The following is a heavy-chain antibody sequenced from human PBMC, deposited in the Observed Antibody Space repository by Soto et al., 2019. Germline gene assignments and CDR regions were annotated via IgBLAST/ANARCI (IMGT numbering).Heavy chain of an antibody. CDR2: INDYGTNK. J-gene: IGHJ4*02. V-gene: IGHV3-74*01. CDR1: GFTLRNYG. Sequence: GGSLRLSCAASGFTLRNYGMHWVRQAPGKGLVWVARINDYGTNKYYAESVEGRFIISRDNAKSALYLQMNNLRAEDSAVYYCAKGGLEPFDYWGQGTLVTVSS. D-gene: IGHD1-1*01. CDR3: AKGGLEPFDY.